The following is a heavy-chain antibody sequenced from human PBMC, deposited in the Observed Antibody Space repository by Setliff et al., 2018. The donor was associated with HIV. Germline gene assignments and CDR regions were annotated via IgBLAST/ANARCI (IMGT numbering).Heavy chain of an antibody. J-gene: IGHJ4*02. D-gene: IGHD2-2*01. V-gene: IGHV4-61*01. CDR3: ARDRMPMASWVPDK. Sequence: PSETLSLTCTVSGDSVSSRSYYWSWIRQPPGKGLEWIGYIYYSGSTNYNPSLKGRVTMSVDTSKNQFSLNLSSVTAADTAVYYCARDRMPMASWVPDKWGQGTLVTVSS. CDR2: IYYSGST. CDR1: GDSVSSRSYY.